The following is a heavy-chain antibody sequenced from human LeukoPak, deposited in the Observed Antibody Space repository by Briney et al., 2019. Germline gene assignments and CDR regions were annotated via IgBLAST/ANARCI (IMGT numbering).Heavy chain of an antibody. D-gene: IGHD1-26*01. J-gene: IGHJ6*03. CDR1: GFTFDDYA. V-gene: IGHV3-9*01. Sequence: GGSLRLSCAASGFTFDDYAMHWVRQAPGKGLEWVSGISWNSGRIDYADSVKGRFTISRDNVKNSLYLQMNGLTVEDTALYYCVKASGSSLYYYYMDVWGKGTTVTISS. CDR2: ISWNSGRI. CDR3: VKASGSSLYYYYMDV.